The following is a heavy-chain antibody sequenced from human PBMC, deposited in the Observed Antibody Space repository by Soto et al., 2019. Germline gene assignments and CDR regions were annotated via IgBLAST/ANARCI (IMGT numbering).Heavy chain of an antibody. V-gene: IGHV4-34*01. Sequence: PETLSLTCAVYGGSFSGYYWSWIRQPPGKGLEWIGEINHSGSTNYNPSLKSRVTISVDTSKNQFSLKLSSVTAADTAVYYCARAAYCSSTSCHGGGAFDIWGQGTRVTVS. CDR2: INHSGST. D-gene: IGHD2-2*01. CDR3: ARAAYCSSTSCHGGGAFDI. J-gene: IGHJ3*02. CDR1: GGSFSGYY.